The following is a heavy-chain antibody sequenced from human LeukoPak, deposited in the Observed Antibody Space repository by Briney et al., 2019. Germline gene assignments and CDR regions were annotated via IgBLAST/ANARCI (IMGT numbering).Heavy chain of an antibody. CDR3: ARVVAGTVIFDY. J-gene: IGHJ4*02. Sequence: SETLSLTCTVSGGSISSYYGSWIRQPAGKGLEWIGRIYTSGSTNYNPSLKSRVTMSLDTSKNQFSLTLSSVTAADTAVYYCARVVAGTVIFDYWGQGTLVTVSS. CDR2: IYTSGST. CDR1: GGSISSYY. V-gene: IGHV4-4*07. D-gene: IGHD6-19*01.